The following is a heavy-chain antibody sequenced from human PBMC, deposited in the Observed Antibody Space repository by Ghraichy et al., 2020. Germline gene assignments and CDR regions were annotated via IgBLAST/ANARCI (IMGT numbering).Heavy chain of an antibody. V-gene: IGHV3-74*01. Sequence: LSLTCAASGFTFNTHWMHWVDQAPGKGLVWVSRIYSDGSGTRYADSVKGRFTISRDNAKNTLYLQMNSLRAEDTGVYYCARGGFYSTSSLDYWGQGTLVTVSS. J-gene: IGHJ4*01. D-gene: IGHD6-6*01. CDR3: ARGGFYSTSSLDY. CDR1: GFTFNTHW. CDR2: IYSDGSGT.